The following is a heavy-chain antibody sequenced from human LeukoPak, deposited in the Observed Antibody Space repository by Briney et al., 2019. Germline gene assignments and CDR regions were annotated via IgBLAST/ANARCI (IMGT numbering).Heavy chain of an antibody. CDR3: ARVSQGYCSSTSCHYYYYYYYMDV. D-gene: IGHD2-2*01. J-gene: IGHJ6*03. CDR1: GFTFSSYG. V-gene: IGHV3-23*01. Sequence: GGSLRLSCAASGFTFSSYGMSWVRQAPGKGLEWVSAISDSGGSTYYADSVKGRFTISRDNSKNTLYLQMNSLRAEDTAVYYCARVSQGYCSSTSCHYYYYYYYMDVWGKGTTVTIS. CDR2: ISDSGGST.